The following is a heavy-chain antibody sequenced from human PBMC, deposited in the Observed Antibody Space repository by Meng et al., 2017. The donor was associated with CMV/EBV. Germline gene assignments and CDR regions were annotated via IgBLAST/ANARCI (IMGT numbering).Heavy chain of an antibody. D-gene: IGHD3-3*01. J-gene: IGHJ4*02. CDR1: GYTFTGYG. CDR2: INAGDGNR. V-gene: IGHV1-3*01. Sequence: QVQLVQSGAEVKKPGASVKVSCKASGYTFTGYGIHWVRQAPGQRLEWMGWINAGDGNRKYSQKFQDRVTITRDTSASTAYMELSSLRPEDTAVYYCARGNGVAHDYWGQGTLVTVSS. CDR3: ARGNGVAHDY.